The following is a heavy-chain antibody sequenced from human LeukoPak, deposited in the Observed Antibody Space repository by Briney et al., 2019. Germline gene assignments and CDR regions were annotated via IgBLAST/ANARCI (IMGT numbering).Heavy chain of an antibody. D-gene: IGHD6-13*01. Sequence: GSLRLSCAASGFTFSNYGMHWVRQAPGKGLEWVVVISHDGSNNNYADSVKGRFTISRDNSKNTLYLQMNSLRAEDTAVYYCAKDLYTSRYACCFDYWGQGTLVTVSS. V-gene: IGHV3-30*18. CDR3: AKDLYTSRYACCFDY. CDR1: GFTFSNYG. CDR2: ISHDGSNN. J-gene: IGHJ4*02.